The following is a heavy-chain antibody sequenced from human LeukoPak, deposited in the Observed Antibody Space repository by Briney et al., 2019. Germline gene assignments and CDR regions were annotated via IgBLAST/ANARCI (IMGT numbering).Heavy chain of an antibody. D-gene: IGHD6-19*01. CDR1: GYSISSGYY. Sequence: PSETLSLTCTVSGYSISSGYYWGWIRQPPGKGLAWIGSIYHSGSTYYNPSLKSRVTISIDTSKDQFSLKLSSVTAADTAVHYCATDYRSGWYLIWFDPWCQGTLVTVSS. J-gene: IGHJ5*02. CDR3: ATDYRSGWYLIWFDP. CDR2: IYHSGST. V-gene: IGHV4-38-2*02.